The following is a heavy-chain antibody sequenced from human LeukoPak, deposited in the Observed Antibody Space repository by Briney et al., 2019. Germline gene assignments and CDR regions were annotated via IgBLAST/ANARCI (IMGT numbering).Heavy chain of an antibody. CDR3: ARDRSAGRWLQLEAFDI. Sequence: SVKVSCKASGGTFSSYAISWVRQAPGQGLEWMGRIIPIFGTANYAQKFQGRVTITTDESTSTAYMELSSLRSEDTAVYYCARDRSAGRWLQLEAFDIWGQGTMVTVSS. J-gene: IGHJ3*02. D-gene: IGHD5-24*01. CDR1: GGTFSSYA. V-gene: IGHV1-69*05. CDR2: IIPIFGTA.